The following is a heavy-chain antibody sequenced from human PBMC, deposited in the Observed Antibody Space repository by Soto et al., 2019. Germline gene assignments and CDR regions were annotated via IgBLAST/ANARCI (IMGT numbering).Heavy chain of an antibody. D-gene: IGHD3-9*01. CDR2: IFYFGST. V-gene: IGHV4-59*08. CDR3: ARHSPDFDWLSQFDY. J-gene: IGHJ4*02. CDR1: GGSISSYY. Sequence: SETLSLTCTVSGGSISSYYWSWIRQPPGKGLEWIGYIFYFGSTNYNPSLKSRVTLSIDTSKNQLSLKLSSVTAADTAVYYCARHSPDFDWLSQFDYWGQGTLVTVSS.